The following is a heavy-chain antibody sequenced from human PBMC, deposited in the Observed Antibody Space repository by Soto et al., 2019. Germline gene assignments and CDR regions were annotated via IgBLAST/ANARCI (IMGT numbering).Heavy chain of an antibody. CDR2: IRPDNGNR. CDR1: GYTFSTSG. Sequence: QVQVLQSGPEEKSPGASVTVSCKTSGYTFSTSGISWVRQAPGQGLEWVGWIRPDNGNRKSAQGLQGRVTLTTDTSASTAYMELRSLTSDDTAMYYCARDTESNRYNDWGQGTLVTVSS. V-gene: IGHV1-18*01. D-gene: IGHD1-20*01. J-gene: IGHJ1*01. CDR3: ARDTESNRYND.